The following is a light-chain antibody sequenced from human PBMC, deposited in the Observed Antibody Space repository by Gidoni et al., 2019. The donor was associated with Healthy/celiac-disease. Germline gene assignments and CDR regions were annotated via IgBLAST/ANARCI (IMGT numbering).Light chain of an antibody. CDR3: QQRRNWPPLT. J-gene: IGKJ4*01. V-gene: IGKV3-11*01. Sequence: DIVFTHSPATLSLSPGDRATLSCRASQRVSSYLAWYQQKPGPAPRLLIYDASNRATGIPDRFSGSGSGTDFTLNISSLEPEDFAVYYCQQRRNWPPLTFGGGTKVEIK. CDR1: QRVSSY. CDR2: DAS.